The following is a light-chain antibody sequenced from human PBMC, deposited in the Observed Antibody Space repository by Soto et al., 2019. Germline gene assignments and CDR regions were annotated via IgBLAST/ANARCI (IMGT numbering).Light chain of an antibody. Sequence: IQMTQSPSTQSASLGDRVTITCRASQSVDKKVAWYQQKPGKAPKLLIFDVYTLQTGVPSRFSGSGSGTEFSLSINSLQPDDVATYYCQQYDLFWTFGQGTRVQIK. CDR1: QSVDKK. J-gene: IGKJ1*01. CDR3: QQYDLFWT. V-gene: IGKV1-5*01. CDR2: DVY.